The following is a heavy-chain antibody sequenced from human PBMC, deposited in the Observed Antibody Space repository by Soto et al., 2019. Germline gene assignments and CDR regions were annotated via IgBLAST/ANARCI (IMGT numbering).Heavy chain of an antibody. CDR2: ISYDGSNK. V-gene: IGHV3-30-3*01. D-gene: IGHD6-19*01. CDR1: GFTFSSYA. Sequence: QVQLVESGGGVVQPGRSLRLSCAASGFTFSSYAMNWVRQAPGKGLEWVAVISYDGSNKYYADSVKGRLTISRDNSKNTLYLQMNSLRDEDTAVYYCARSSSGFYKYAFDIWCQGTMVTVSS. J-gene: IGHJ3*02. CDR3: ARSSSGFYKYAFDI.